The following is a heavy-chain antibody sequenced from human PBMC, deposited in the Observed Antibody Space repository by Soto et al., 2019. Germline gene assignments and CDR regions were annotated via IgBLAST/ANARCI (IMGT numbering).Heavy chain of an antibody. CDR1: GFTFRIYS. Sequence: VQLVESGGGLVKPGGSLRLSCAASGFTFRIYSMNWVRQAPGKGLEWVSSISSSSSYIYYADSVKGRFTISRDNAKNSLYLQMNSLRADDTAVYYCARGARDTTMVPHDIWGQGTMVTVSS. J-gene: IGHJ3*02. CDR2: ISSSSSYI. D-gene: IGHD5-18*01. V-gene: IGHV3-21*06. CDR3: ARGARDTTMVPHDI.